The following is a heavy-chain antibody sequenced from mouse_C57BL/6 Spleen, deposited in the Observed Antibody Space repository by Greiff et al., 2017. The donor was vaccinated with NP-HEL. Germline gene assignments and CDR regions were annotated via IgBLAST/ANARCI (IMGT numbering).Heavy chain of an antibody. Sequence: EVKLVESVAELVRPGASVKLSCTASGFNIKNTYMHWVKQRPEQGLEWIGRIDPANGNTKYAPKFQGKATITADTSSNTAYLQLSSLTSEDTAIYYCARSYGSSGYCYAMDYWGQGTSVTVSS. J-gene: IGHJ4*01. CDR3: ARSYGSSGYCYAMDY. D-gene: IGHD1-1*01. V-gene: IGHV14-3*01. CDR2: IDPANGNT. CDR1: GFNIKNTY.